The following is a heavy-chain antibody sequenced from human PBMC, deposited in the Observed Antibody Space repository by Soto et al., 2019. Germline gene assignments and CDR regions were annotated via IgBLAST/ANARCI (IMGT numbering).Heavy chain of an antibody. J-gene: IGHJ4*02. CDR1: GGSISSGDYY. CDR2: IYYSGST. V-gene: IGHV4-30-4*01. CDR3: ASSSGYYPYFDY. Sequence: SETLSLTCSVSGGSISSGDYYWSWIRQPPGKGLEWIGYIYYSGSTYYNPSLKSRVTISVDTSKNQFSLKLSSVTAADTAVYYCASSSGYYPYFDYWGQGTLVTVS. D-gene: IGHD3-22*01.